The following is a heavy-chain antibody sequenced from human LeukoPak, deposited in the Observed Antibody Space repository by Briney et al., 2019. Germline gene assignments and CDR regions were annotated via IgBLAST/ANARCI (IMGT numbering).Heavy chain of an antibody. V-gene: IGHV3-30-3*01. CDR1: GFTFSSYA. J-gene: IGHJ4*02. CDR3: ARPRYQYYYDWGDFDY. D-gene: IGHD3-22*01. CDR2: ISYDGSNK. Sequence: PGGSLRLSCAASGFTFSSYAMHWVRQAPGKGLEWVAVISYDGSNKYYADSVKGRFTISRDNSKNTLYLQMNSLRAEDTAVYYCARPRYQYYYDWGDFDYWGQGTLVTVSS.